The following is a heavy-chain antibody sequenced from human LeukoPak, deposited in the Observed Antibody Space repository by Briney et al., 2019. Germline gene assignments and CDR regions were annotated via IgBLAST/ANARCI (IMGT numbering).Heavy chain of an antibody. D-gene: IGHD3-9*01. CDR1: GFTFSSYG. Sequence: GGSLRLSCAASGFTFSSYGMHWVRQAPGRGLEWVAFIRYDGSNKYYADSVKGRFTISRDNSKNTLYLQMNSLRAEDTAVYYCAKAKGYFDWLFEGNYFDYWGQGTLVTVSS. V-gene: IGHV3-30*02. CDR2: IRYDGSNK. CDR3: AKAKGYFDWLFEGNYFDY. J-gene: IGHJ4*02.